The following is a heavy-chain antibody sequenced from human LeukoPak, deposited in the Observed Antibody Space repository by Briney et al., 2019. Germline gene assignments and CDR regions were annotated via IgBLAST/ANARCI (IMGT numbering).Heavy chain of an antibody. Sequence: GGSLRLSCAASGFTFSDYYMSWIRQAPGKGLEWVSYISSSGSTIYYADSVKGRFTISRDNAKNSLYLQMNSLRAEDTAVYYCAKGRVLRFLEWLLAYWGQGTLVTVSS. CDR1: GFTFSDYY. J-gene: IGHJ4*02. CDR3: AKGRVLRFLEWLLAY. D-gene: IGHD3-3*01. V-gene: IGHV3-11*01. CDR2: ISSSGSTI.